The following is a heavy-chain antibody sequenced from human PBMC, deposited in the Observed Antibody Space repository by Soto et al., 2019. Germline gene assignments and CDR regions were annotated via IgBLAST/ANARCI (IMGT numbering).Heavy chain of an antibody. CDR1: GFTFSSYS. V-gene: IGHV3-21*01. Sequence: PGGSLRLSCAASGFTFSSYSINWVRQAPWKGLEWVSSISSSSIYIYYADSVKGRFTISRDNAKNSLYLQMNSLRAEDTGLYYCAGDVRAIYLEWWQPISQSNRFDPSGQGTLVPLSS. J-gene: IGHJ5*02. CDR3: AGDVRAIYLEWWQPISQSNRFDP. D-gene: IGHD3-3*01. CDR2: ISSSSIYI.